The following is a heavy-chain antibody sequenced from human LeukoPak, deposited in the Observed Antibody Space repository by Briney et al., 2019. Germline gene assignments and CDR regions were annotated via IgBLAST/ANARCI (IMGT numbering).Heavy chain of an antibody. Sequence: GGSLRLSCAASGFTFSSYAMSWVRQAPGKGLEWVSAISGSGGSTYYADSVKGRFTISRDNSKNTLYLQMNSLRAEDTAVYYCAGPWNYGRGSDYRGQGTLVTVSS. J-gene: IGHJ4*02. CDR3: AGPWNYGRGSDY. CDR1: GFTFSSYA. CDR2: ISGSGGST. D-gene: IGHD1-7*01. V-gene: IGHV3-23*01.